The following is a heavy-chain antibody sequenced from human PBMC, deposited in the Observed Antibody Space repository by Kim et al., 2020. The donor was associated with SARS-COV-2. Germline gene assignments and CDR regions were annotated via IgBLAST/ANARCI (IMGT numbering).Heavy chain of an antibody. Sequence: GGSLRLSCAASGFTFSSYAMHWVRQAPGKGLEWVAVISYDGSNKYYADSVKGRFTISRDNSKNTLYLQMNSLRAEDTAVYYCARETTVTTLGYCGQGTLV. CDR1: GFTFSSYA. J-gene: IGHJ4*02. CDR3: ARETTVTTLGY. V-gene: IGHV3-30*04. D-gene: IGHD4-17*01. CDR2: ISYDGSNK.